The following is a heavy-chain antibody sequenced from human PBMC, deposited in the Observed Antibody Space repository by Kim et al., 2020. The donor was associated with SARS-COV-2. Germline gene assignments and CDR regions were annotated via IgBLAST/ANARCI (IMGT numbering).Heavy chain of an antibody. CDR3: TRVGRTAYGMDV. J-gene: IGHJ6*02. V-gene: IGHV6-1*01. CDR1: GDSVSSYSAA. D-gene: IGHD4-17*01. CDR2: TYYRSQWIH. Sequence: SETLSLTCAISGDSVSSYSAAWSWIRQSPSRGLEWLGGTYYRSQWIHDYAVSVKSRITINPDTSKNQFSLQLNSATPEDTAVYYCTRVGRTAYGMDVWGQGTTVTVS.